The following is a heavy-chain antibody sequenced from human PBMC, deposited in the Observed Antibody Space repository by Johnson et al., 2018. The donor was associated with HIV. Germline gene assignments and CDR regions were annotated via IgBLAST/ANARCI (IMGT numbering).Heavy chain of an antibody. Sequence: VQLVESGGGLIQPGGSLRLSCAASGFTVSSNYMSWVRQAPGKGLEWVSYISSSGSTIYYADSGKGRVTISRDNAKNSLYLQMNRLRAEDTAGYYCARGVEMATIRDVGDAFDIWGQGTMVTVSS. CDR3: ARGVEMATIRDVGDAFDI. D-gene: IGHD5-24*01. CDR1: GFTVSSNY. J-gene: IGHJ3*02. V-gene: IGHV3-11*04. CDR2: ISSSGSTI.